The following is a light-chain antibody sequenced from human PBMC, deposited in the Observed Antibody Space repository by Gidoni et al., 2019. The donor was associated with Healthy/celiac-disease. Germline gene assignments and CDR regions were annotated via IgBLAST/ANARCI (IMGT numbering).Light chain of an antibody. V-gene: IGKV1-27*01. CDR1: QGISNY. CDR3: QKYNSAL. CDR2: AAS. Sequence: DIQMPQSPSSLSASVGDRVTITCRASQGISNYLAWYQQKPGKVPKLLIYAASTLQSGVPSRFSGSGSGTDFTLTISSLQPEDVATYYCQKYNSALFXPXTKVDIK. J-gene: IGKJ3*01.